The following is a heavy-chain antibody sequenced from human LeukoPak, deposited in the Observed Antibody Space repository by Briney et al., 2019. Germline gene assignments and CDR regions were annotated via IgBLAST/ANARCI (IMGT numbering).Heavy chain of an antibody. CDR1: GFIFSDYY. D-gene: IGHD3-22*01. CDR2: ITNNGRKI. J-gene: IGHJ5*02. Sequence: GGSLRLSCAASGFIFSDYYMGWIRQAPGKGLEWVSYITNNGRKIYYADSMKGRFTISRDNAKNTLNLQMNSLRAEDTAVYYCARDLGQYYDTSDNWFDPWGQGTLVTVSS. V-gene: IGHV3-11*04. CDR3: ARDLGQYYDTSDNWFDP.